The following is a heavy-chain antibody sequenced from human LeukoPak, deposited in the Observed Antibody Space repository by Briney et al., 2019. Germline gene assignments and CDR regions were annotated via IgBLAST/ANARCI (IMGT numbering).Heavy chain of an antibody. CDR3: ARDGYSGSEGFDY. Sequence: PSETLSLTCTVSGGSISSSSYYWGWIRQPPGKGLEWIGSIYYSGGTYYNPSLKSRVTISVDTSKNQFSLKLSSVTAADTAVYYCARDGYSGSEGFDYWGQGTLVTVSS. CDR1: GGSISSSSYY. CDR2: IYYSGGT. J-gene: IGHJ4*02. D-gene: IGHD5-12*01. V-gene: IGHV4-39*07.